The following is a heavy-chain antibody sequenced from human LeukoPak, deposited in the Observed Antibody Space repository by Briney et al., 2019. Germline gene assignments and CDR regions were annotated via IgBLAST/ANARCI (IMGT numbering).Heavy chain of an antibody. Sequence: PSQTLSLTCTVSGGSISSGGYYWSWIRQHPGKGLEWIGYIYYSGSTYYNPSLKSRVTISVDTSKNQFSLKLSSVTAADTAVYYCVRAIFGVEDYYYGMDVWGQGTTVTVSS. J-gene: IGHJ6*02. CDR1: GGSISSGGYY. CDR2: IYYSGST. V-gene: IGHV4-31*03. CDR3: VRAIFGVEDYYYGMDV. D-gene: IGHD3-3*01.